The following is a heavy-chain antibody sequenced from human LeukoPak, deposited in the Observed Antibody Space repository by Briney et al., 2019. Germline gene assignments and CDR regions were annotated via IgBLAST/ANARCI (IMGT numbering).Heavy chain of an antibody. CDR3: ARRYMATSAEDFDY. CDR2: ISWNSGTI. V-gene: IGHV3-9*01. D-gene: IGHD5-24*01. Sequence: PGGSLRLSCAASGFTFDDYAMHWVRQAPGKGLEWVSGISWNSGTIGYADSVKGRFTISRDNAKNSLYLQMNSLRAEDAAVYYCARRYMATSAEDFDYWGRGTLVTVSS. J-gene: IGHJ4*02. CDR1: GFTFDDYA.